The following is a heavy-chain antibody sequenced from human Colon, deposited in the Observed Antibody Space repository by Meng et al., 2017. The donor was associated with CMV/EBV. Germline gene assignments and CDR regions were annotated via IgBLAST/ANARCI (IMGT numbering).Heavy chain of an antibody. CDR3: ARGLHW. J-gene: IGHJ4*02. V-gene: IGHV3-7*01. CDR1: GFTFSSHW. CDR2: MNQDGSEY. Sequence: GESLKISCAASGFTFSSHWMNWVRQVPGKGLEWVANMNQDGSEYYYVDSVKGRFTISRDNAKNSLYLQMNRLRVEDTAIYYCARGLHWWGQGTLVTVSS. D-gene: IGHD1-1*01.